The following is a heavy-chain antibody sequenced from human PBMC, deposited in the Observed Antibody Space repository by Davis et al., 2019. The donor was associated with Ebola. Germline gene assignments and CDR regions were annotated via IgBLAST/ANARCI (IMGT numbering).Heavy chain of an antibody. CDR3: ARDDLGWYYYYYGMDV. V-gene: IGHV3-48*01. D-gene: IGHD6-19*01. CDR2: ISSSSSTI. CDR1: GFTFSSYS. J-gene: IGHJ6*02. Sequence: GESLKISCAASGFTFSSYSMNWVRQAPGKGLEWVSYISSSSSTIYYADSVKGRFTISRDNAKNSLYLQMNSLRAEDTAVYYCARDDLGWYYYYYGMDVWGQGTTVTVSS.